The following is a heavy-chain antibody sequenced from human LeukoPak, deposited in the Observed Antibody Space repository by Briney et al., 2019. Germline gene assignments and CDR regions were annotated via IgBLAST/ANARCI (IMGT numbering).Heavy chain of an antibody. D-gene: IGHD6-19*01. J-gene: IGHJ6*02. CDR1: GFTFSNYA. CDR3: AKEVFGAGTEYYYYGMDV. V-gene: IGHV3-23*01. CDR2: ISGSGLRT. Sequence: GGSLRLSCAASGFTFSNYAMSWVRQAPGKGLEWVSAISGSGLRTYYADSVKGRFTISRDISKNTLYLQMDSLRAEDTAVYYCAKEVFGAGTEYYYYGMDVWGQGTTVTVSS.